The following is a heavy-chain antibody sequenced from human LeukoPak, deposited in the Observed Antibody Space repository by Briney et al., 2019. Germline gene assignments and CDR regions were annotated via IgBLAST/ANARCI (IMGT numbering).Heavy chain of an antibody. CDR3: ARRGGIIRGVASYYYMDV. V-gene: IGHV4-38-2*02. Sequence: SETLSLTCTGSGYSISSGYYWGWIRQPPGKGLEWVGSIYHSGSTYYNPSLKSRVTISVDTSKNQFSLKLSSVTAADTAAYYCARRGGIIRGVASYYYMDVWGKGTTVTISS. D-gene: IGHD3-10*01. CDR1: GYSISSGYY. J-gene: IGHJ6*03. CDR2: IYHSGST.